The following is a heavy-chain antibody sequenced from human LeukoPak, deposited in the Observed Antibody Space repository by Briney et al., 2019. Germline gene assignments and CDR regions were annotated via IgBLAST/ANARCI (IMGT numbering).Heavy chain of an antibody. J-gene: IGHJ4*02. Sequence: PSETLSLTCAVYGGSFSGYYWSWIRHPPGKGLEWIGEINHSGSTNYNPSLKSRVTISVDTSKNQFSLKLSSVTAADTAVYYCARGHLGYCSSTSCYGYYFDYWGQGTLVTVSS. V-gene: IGHV4-34*01. CDR3: ARGHLGYCSSTSCYGYYFDY. CDR1: GGSFSGYY. CDR2: INHSGST. D-gene: IGHD2-2*01.